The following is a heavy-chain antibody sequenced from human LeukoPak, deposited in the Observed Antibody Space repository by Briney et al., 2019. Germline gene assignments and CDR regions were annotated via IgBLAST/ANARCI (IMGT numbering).Heavy chain of an antibody. CDR3: AKDRRLAATTLEH. Sequence: GGSLRLSCAASGFTFSSYEMNWVRQAPGKGLEWVSTISGSGGGTYYADSVKGRFTISGDNSKNTLYLQMNSLRAEDTAIYFCAKDRRLAATTLEHWGQGTLVTVSS. CDR1: GFTFSSYE. V-gene: IGHV3-23*01. CDR2: ISGSGGGT. J-gene: IGHJ1*01. D-gene: IGHD2-15*01.